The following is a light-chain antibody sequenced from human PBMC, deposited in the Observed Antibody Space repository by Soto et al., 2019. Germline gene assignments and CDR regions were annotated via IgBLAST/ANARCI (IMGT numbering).Light chain of an antibody. J-gene: IGLJ3*02. V-gene: IGLV1-40*01. CDR3: QSYDSSLSGWV. CDR1: SSNIGAGYG. CDR2: GNN. Sequence: QPVLTQPPSVSGAPGQRVTISCTGSSSNIGAGYGVHWYQQLPGTAPKLLIYGNNNRPSGVPDRFSGSKSATSDSLAITGLQAEDEADYYCQSYDSSLSGWVFGGGTKLTVL.